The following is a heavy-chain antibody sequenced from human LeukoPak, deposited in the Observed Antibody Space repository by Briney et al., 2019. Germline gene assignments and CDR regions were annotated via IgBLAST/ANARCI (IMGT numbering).Heavy chain of an antibody. J-gene: IGHJ4*02. CDR1: GGSISSYY. Sequence: SETLSLTCTVSGGSISSYYWSWIRQPPGQGLEWIGYIYYSGSTNYNPSLKSRVTISVDTSKNRFSLKLSSVTAADTAVYYCARVYDSSGRRRGYFDYWGQGTLVTVSS. D-gene: IGHD3-22*01. CDR2: IYYSGST. V-gene: IGHV4-59*01. CDR3: ARVYDSSGRRRGYFDY.